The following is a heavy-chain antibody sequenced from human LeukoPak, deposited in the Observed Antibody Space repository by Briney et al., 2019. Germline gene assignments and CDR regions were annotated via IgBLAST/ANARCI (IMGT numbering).Heavy chain of an antibody. CDR1: GYTFTSYD. D-gene: IGHD3-3*01. CDR3: ARGLYDFWSGTLFDY. Sequence: ASVKVSCKASGYTFTSYDINWVRQAPGQGLEWMGWMNPNSGNTDYAQKFQGRVTITRNTSIRRAYMEVSSLRSEDTAVYYCARGLYDFWSGTLFDYWGQGTLVTVSS. V-gene: IGHV1-8*03. CDR2: MNPNSGNT. J-gene: IGHJ4*02.